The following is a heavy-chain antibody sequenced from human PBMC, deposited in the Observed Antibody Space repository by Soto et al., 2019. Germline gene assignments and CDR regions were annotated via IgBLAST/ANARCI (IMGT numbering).Heavy chain of an antibody. CDR2: IYYSGTT. J-gene: IGHJ6*02. CDR1: GGSISSGGYY. Sequence: PSDTLSLTCNFSGGSISSGGYYWYWIRQHPGKGLEWMGYIYYSGTTYYNTSLKHRVTISVDTSKNQFSLKLSSVTASDTAVYYCAASCVACGGFNYYGMDVWGQGTTVT. D-gene: IGHD2-21*01. V-gene: IGHV4-31*03. CDR3: AASCVACGGFNYYGMDV.